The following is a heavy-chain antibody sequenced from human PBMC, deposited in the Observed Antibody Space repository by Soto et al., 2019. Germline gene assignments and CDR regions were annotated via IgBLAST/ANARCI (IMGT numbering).Heavy chain of an antibody. CDR2: IKSKTDGGTT. CDR3: TTLTLKYYYGLDV. CDR1: GFTFSNAW. D-gene: IGHD3-9*01. J-gene: IGHJ6*01. Sequence: EVQLVESGGGLVKPGGSLRLSCAASGFTFSNAWMNWVRQAPGKGLEWVGRIKSKTDGGTTDYAAPVKGRFTISRDDSKTTLYLQMNSLKTEDTAVYYCTTLTLKYYYGLDVWGQGTTVTVSS. V-gene: IGHV3-15*07.